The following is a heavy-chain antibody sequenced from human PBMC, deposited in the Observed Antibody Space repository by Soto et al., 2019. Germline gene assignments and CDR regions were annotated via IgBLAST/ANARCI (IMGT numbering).Heavy chain of an antibody. J-gene: IGHJ6*02. Sequence: ASVKVSCKASGYTFTSYGISWVRQAPGQGLEWMGWISAYNGNTNYAQKLQGRVTMTTDTSTSTAYMELRSLRSDDTAVYYCAREDIVVVPAASLSYYGMDVWGQGTTVTVSS. CDR2: ISAYNGNT. CDR1: GYTFTSYG. D-gene: IGHD2-2*01. CDR3: AREDIVVVPAASLSYYGMDV. V-gene: IGHV1-18*04.